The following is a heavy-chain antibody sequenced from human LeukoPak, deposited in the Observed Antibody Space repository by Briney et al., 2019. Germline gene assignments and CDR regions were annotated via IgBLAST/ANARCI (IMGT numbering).Heavy chain of an antibody. Sequence: SETPSLTCTVSGGSISSRPYSWGWIRQPPGKGLEWLGSFYYSGSTYYKPSLKSRVTISVDTSKNQFSLKLSSVTAADTAVYYCARLVVSSWYHEVLLGRDYWGQGTLVTVSS. J-gene: IGHJ4*02. CDR2: FYYSGST. CDR3: ARLVVSSWYHEVLLGRDY. D-gene: IGHD6-13*01. V-gene: IGHV4-39*01. CDR1: GGSISSRPYS.